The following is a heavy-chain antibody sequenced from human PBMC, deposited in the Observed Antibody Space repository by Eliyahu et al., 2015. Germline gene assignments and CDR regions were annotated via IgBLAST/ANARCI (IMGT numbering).Heavy chain of an antibody. CDR2: IRGSDGST. CDR3: AKTRGGSSDFFDY. V-gene: IGHV3-23*04. D-gene: IGHD6-6*01. Sequence: EVQLVESGGGLVQSGGSLGLSCAASGFXLRSYGINWVRQAPGGGVGGVSAIRGSDGSTYYADSVKGRFTISRDNSKNTVYLQMSGLRAEDTAVYYCAKTRGGSSDFFDYWGQGTLVTVSS. J-gene: IGHJ4*02. CDR1: GFXLRSYG.